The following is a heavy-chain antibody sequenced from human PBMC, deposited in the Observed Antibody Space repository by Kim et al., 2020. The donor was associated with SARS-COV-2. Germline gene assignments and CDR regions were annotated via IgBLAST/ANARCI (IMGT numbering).Heavy chain of an antibody. D-gene: IGHD3-10*01. J-gene: IGHJ4*02. V-gene: IGHV4-59*08. CDR1: GVSISGDY. Sequence: SETLSLTCNVSGVSISGDYWSWIRQTPEKGLQWIASISYAGTMSYNPSLKSRVTISVDTSKNQVSLKLSSVTAADTAMYYCARHLSGSGAFYNVGYCGQG. CDR3: ARHLSGSGAFYNVGY. CDR2: ISYAGTM.